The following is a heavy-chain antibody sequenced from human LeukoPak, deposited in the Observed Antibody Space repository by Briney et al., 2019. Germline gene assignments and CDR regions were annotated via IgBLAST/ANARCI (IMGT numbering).Heavy chain of an antibody. CDR2: IYYSGST. Sequence: SETLSLTCTVSGGSISSSSYYWGWIRQPPGKGLEWIGSIYYSGSTYYNPSLKSRVTISVDTSKNQFSLKLSSVTAADTAVYYCAREVFVVVPAAHWSDPWGQGTLVTVSS. CDR3: AREVFVVVPAAHWSDP. J-gene: IGHJ5*02. D-gene: IGHD2-2*01. CDR1: GGSISSSSYY. V-gene: IGHV4-39*07.